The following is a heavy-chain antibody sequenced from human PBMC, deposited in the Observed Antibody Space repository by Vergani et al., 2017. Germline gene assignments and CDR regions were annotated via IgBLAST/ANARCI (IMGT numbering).Heavy chain of an antibody. D-gene: IGHD6-13*01. Sequence: EVQLVESGGGLVKPGGSLRLSCAASGFTFSSYSMNWVRQAPGKGLEWVSSISSSSSYIYYADSVKGRFTISRDNAKNSLYLQMNSLRAEDTAVYYCARASSLYTFGFDYWGQGTLVTVSS. J-gene: IGHJ4*02. CDR3: ARASSLYTFGFDY. CDR2: ISSSSSYI. V-gene: IGHV3-21*01. CDR1: GFTFSSYS.